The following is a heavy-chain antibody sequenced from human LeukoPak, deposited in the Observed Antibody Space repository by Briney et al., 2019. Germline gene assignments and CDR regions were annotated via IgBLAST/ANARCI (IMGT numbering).Heavy chain of an antibody. CDR3: ASQDDYDAFDI. D-gene: IGHD5-24*01. J-gene: IGHJ3*02. CDR2: ISYDGSNK. V-gene: IGHV3-30*04. Sequence: GGSLRLSCAASGFTFSSYAMHWVRQAPGKGLEWVAVISYDGSNKYYADSVKGRFTISRDNSKNTLYLQMNSLRAEDTAVYYCASQDDYDAFDIWGQGTMVTVSS. CDR1: GFTFSSYA.